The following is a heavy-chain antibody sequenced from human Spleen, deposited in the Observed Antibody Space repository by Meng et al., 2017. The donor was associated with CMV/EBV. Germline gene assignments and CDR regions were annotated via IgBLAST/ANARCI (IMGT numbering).Heavy chain of an antibody. Sequence: GESLKISCAASGFILSSYSMNWLRQAPGKGLEWVSIIYGGGSATYYAESVKGRFHISTDNSKNTLYLQMNSLRVGDTAVYYCARATMVRGVIYFDWWGQGILVTVSS. J-gene: IGHJ4*02. CDR1: GFILSSYS. CDR3: ARATMVRGVIYFDW. CDR2: IYGGGSAT. D-gene: IGHD3-10*01. V-gene: IGHV3-23*03.